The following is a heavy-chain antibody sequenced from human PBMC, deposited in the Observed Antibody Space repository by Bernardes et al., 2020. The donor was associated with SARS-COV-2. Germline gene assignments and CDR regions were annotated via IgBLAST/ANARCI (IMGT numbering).Heavy chain of an antibody. CDR3: AKDVGSGYYLMYYYYYMDV. CDR2: ISGSGGST. D-gene: IGHD3-3*01. CDR1: GFTFSSYA. V-gene: IGHV3-23*01. J-gene: IGHJ6*03. Sequence: GGSLRLSCAASGFTFSSYAMSWVRQAPGKGLEWVSAISGSGGSTYYADSVKGRFTISRDNSKNTLYLQMNSLRAEDTAVYYCAKDVGSGYYLMYYYYYMDVWGKGTTVTVSS.